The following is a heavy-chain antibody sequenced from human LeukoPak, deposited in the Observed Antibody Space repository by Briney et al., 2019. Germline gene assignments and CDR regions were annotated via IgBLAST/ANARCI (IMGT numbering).Heavy chain of an antibody. CDR3: ARTLGIKGGSAFDI. Sequence: SETLSLTCAVYGGSFSGYYWSWIRQPPGKGLEWIGYIYYSGSTNYNPSLKSRVTISVDTSKNQFSLKLSSVTAADTAVYYCARTLGIKGGSAFDIWGQGTMVTVSS. CDR1: GGSFSGYY. CDR2: IYYSGST. V-gene: IGHV4-59*08. J-gene: IGHJ3*02. D-gene: IGHD7-27*01.